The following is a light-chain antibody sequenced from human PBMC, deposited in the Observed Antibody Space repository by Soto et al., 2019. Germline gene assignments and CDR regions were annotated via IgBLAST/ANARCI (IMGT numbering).Light chain of an antibody. CDR2: GAS. V-gene: IGKV3-20*01. CDR3: PHYGSSPT. CDR1: QSVNSAY. J-gene: IGKJ4*01. Sequence: EIVLTQSPGTLSLSPGERATLSCRASQSVNSAYLAWYQQKPGQAPRLLIYGASSRAAGIPDRFSGSGSGTDFSLIISRLEPEDFAVYYCPHYGSSPTFGGGAKVDIK.